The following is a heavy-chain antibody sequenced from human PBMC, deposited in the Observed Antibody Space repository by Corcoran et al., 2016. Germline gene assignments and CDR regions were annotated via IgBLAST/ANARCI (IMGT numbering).Heavy chain of an antibody. V-gene: IGHV4-34*01. CDR1: GFTFSGYY. CDR2: INHSGRD. Sequence: VQLVESGGGLVQPGGSLRLSCAASGFTFSGYYWSWIRQPPGKGLEWIGEINHSGRDNYNPSLKSRVTISVDTSKNQFSLRLSSVTAADTAVYYCARGGLTILRIDYCGQGTLVTVSS. J-gene: IGHJ4*02. D-gene: IGHD3-10*01. CDR3: ARGGLTILRIDY.